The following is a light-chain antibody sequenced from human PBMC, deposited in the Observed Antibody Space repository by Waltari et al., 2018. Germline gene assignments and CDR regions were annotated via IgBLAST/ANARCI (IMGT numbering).Light chain of an antibody. Sequence: DIQMTQSPSSLSASVGDRVTITCRASQSINTYLNWYQQKPGKAPKLLIYAASSLQSGVPSRCSGSGSGTDFTLTINDLQPEDFASYYCQQGSTIPWTFGQGTKVEI. CDR3: QQGSTIPWT. CDR1: QSINTY. J-gene: IGKJ1*01. V-gene: IGKV1-39*01. CDR2: AAS.